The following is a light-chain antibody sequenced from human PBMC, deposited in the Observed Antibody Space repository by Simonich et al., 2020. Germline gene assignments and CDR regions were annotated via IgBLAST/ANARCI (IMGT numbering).Light chain of an antibody. CDR3: QQYYSTPWT. Sequence: DIVMTQSPDSLAVSLGERATINCKYSQSVLYSSNNKNYLAWYQQKPGQPPKLLLYWSSTREAGVPYRFSGSGSGTDFTLTISSLQAEDVAVYYCQQYYSTPWTFGQGTKVEIK. V-gene: IGKV4-1*01. CDR2: WSS. CDR1: QSVLYSSNNKNY. J-gene: IGKJ1*01.